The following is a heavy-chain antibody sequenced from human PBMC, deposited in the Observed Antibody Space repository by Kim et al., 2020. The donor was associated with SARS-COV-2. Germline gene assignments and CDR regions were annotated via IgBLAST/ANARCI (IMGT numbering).Heavy chain of an antibody. CDR3: ARWGSGANYFDY. D-gene: IGHD3-10*01. Sequence: LSLTCIVSGGSITSVDYHWSWVRQHPGMGLEWIGNIYYTGSTYYNPSLKSRLTMSVDTSKNQFSLRLSSVTAADTAMYYCARWGSGANYFDYWGQGTLVLVSS. J-gene: IGHJ4*02. CDR2: IYYTGST. V-gene: IGHV4-31*03. CDR1: GGSITSVDYH.